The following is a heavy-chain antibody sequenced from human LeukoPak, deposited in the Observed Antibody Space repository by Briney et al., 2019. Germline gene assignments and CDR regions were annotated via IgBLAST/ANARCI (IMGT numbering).Heavy chain of an antibody. D-gene: IGHD3-10*01. J-gene: IGHJ6*03. CDR3: TRGYGSGSYHYMDV. CDR1: GFTFGDYA. Sequence: GGSLRLSCTASGFTFGDYAMSWVRQAPGKGLEWVGFIRSKAYGGTTEYAASVKGRFTISRDDSKSIAYLQMNSLKTEDTAVYYCTRGYGSGSYHYMDVWGKGTTVTVSS. V-gene: IGHV3-49*04. CDR2: IRSKAYGGTT.